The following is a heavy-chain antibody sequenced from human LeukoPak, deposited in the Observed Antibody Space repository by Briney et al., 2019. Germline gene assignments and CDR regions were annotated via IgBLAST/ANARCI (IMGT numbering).Heavy chain of an antibody. D-gene: IGHD2-21*02. V-gene: IGHV4-34*01. CDR3: ARGPPYIVVVTGIGFFDY. Sequence: TSETLSLTCAVYGESFSGYYWSWIRQPPGKGLEWLGEINHSGSTNYNPSLKSRVTISVDTSKNQISRKLSSVTAADTAVYYCARGPPYIVVVTGIGFFDYWGQGTLGTVSS. J-gene: IGHJ4*02. CDR1: GESFSGYY. CDR2: INHSGST.